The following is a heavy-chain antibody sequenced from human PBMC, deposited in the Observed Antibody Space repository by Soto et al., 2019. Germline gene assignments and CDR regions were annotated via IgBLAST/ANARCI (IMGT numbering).Heavy chain of an antibody. D-gene: IGHD2-15*01. J-gene: IGHJ6*02. V-gene: IGHV3-33*05. CDR1: GFTFNSYG. CDR3: AREGAEYCSGTRCFHYYGLDV. Sequence: QVQLVESGGGVVQPGTSLRLSCTASGFTFNSYGIHWVRQAPGKGLEWLALIEYNAKNRFYADSVKGRFSISRDNSRNTVYLQVNGLRAEDTAVYYCAREGAEYCSGTRCFHYYGLDVWGQGTTVIVSS. CDR2: IEYNAKNR.